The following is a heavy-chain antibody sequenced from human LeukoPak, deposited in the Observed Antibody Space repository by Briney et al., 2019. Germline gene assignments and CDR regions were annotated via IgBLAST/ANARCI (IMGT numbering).Heavy chain of an antibody. D-gene: IGHD3-10*01. CDR3: AKDSSSLWLEGYFDY. Sequence: PGGSLRLSCAASGFTFSSYGMSWVRQAPGKGLEWVSAISGSGGSTYYADSVKGRFTISRDNSNNTVYLQMNSPRAKDTAVYYCAKDSSSLWLEGYFDYWGQGTLVTVSS. J-gene: IGHJ4*02. CDR1: GFTFSSYG. V-gene: IGHV3-23*01. CDR2: ISGSGGST.